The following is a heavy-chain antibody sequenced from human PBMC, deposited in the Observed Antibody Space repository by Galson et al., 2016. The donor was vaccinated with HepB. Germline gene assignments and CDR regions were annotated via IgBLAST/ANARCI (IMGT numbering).Heavy chain of an antibody. CDR3: ARLRNVLTGSNWFDP. Sequence: QSGAEVKKPGESLRISCQGSGYSFSNYWITWVRQMPGKGLEWMGRIDPSDSYINYSPSFEGHVTISVDKSNFTAYLHWSSLRAPDTAIYYCARLRNVLTGSNWFDPWGQGTPVIVSS. CDR1: GYSFSNYW. D-gene: IGHD3-9*01. CDR2: IDPSDSYI. V-gene: IGHV5-10-1*01. J-gene: IGHJ5*02.